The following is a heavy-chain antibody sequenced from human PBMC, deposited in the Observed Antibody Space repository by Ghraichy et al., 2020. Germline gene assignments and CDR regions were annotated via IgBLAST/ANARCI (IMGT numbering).Heavy chain of an antibody. CDR1: GGSITSSNYY. CDR2: MHHTGST. V-gene: IGHV4-39*01. Sequence: SETLSLTCTVSGGSITSSNYYWGWIRQPPGKELEWIGSMHHTGSTYYNPSLENRLTISADTSKNEFSLKLSSVTAADTAVYYCLGSLVVIRYFGLLCRGTLVTVST. D-gene: IGHD2-15*01. CDR3: LGSLVVIRYFGL. J-gene: IGHJ2*01.